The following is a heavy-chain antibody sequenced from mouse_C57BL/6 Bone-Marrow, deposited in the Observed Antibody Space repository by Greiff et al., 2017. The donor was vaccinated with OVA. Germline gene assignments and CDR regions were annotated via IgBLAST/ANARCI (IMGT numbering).Heavy chain of an antibody. Sequence: EVKLEESGGDLVKPGGSLKLSCAASGFTFSSYGMSWVRQTPDKRLEWVATISSSGSYTYYPDSVKGRFTFSRDNAKNTLYLQMSRLKSEDTAMYYCARHYYGSSLAYWGQGTLVTVSA. CDR3: ARHYYGSSLAY. D-gene: IGHD1-1*01. CDR2: ISSSGSYT. CDR1: GFTFSSYG. J-gene: IGHJ3*01. V-gene: IGHV5-6*02.